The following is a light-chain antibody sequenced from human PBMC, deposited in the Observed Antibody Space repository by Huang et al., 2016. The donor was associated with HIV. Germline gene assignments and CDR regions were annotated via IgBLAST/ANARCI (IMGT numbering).Light chain of an antibody. J-gene: IGKJ1*01. Sequence: EIVLTQSPGTLSLSPGERATLSCRASQSVSNSYLAWYQQKPGQAPRLLIYGASSRATGSPGRFSGSGSGTDFTLTISRLEPEDCAVYYCQQYGNSLWTFGQGTKVEIK. CDR1: QSVSNSY. CDR2: GAS. V-gene: IGKV3-20*01. CDR3: QQYGNSLWT.